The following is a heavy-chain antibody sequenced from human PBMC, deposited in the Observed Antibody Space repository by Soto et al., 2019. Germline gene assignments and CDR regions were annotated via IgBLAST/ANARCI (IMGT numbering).Heavy chain of an antibody. V-gene: IGHV5-51*01. D-gene: IGHD2-15*01. J-gene: IGHJ6*02. CDR1: GYIFTNSW. Sequence: CKGSGYIFTNSWIGWVRQLPGKGLEWMGIIYPGDSDTIYSASFQGQVTISADTSIRTAYLQWSSLKASDTAIYYCARAAGPRSRDGMDVWGQGTTVTVSS. CDR2: IYPGDSDT. CDR3: ARAAGPRSRDGMDV.